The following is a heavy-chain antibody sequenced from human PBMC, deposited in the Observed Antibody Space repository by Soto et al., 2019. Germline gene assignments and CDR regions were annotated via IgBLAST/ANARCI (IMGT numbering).Heavy chain of an antibody. D-gene: IGHD2-15*01. CDR3: ARDDWDNSYCSGGSCYSNYYYYYGMAV. CDR1: GYTFTSYG. J-gene: IGHJ6*02. V-gene: IGHV1-18*01. CDR2: ISAYNGNT. Sequence: ASVKVSCKASGYTFTSYGISWVRQAPGQRLEWMGWISAYNGNTNYAQKLQGRVTMTTDTYTSTAYMELSSLRSEDTAVYYCARDDWDNSYCSGGSCYSNYYYYYGMAVWGQGTTVTVSS.